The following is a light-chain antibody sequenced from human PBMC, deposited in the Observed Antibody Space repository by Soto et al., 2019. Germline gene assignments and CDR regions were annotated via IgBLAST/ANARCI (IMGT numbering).Light chain of an antibody. CDR1: QSMNDW. J-gene: IGKJ1*01. Sequence: EIPMTQSPSTLSASVGDRVTITCRASQSMNDWLAWYQQKPGKAPKVLIYDASSLQSGVPSRFSGSGSGTDFPLTIDSRQPDDVATYSCLQYNAISQTFGKGKKVEI. CDR2: DAS. CDR3: LQYNAISQT. V-gene: IGKV1-5*01.